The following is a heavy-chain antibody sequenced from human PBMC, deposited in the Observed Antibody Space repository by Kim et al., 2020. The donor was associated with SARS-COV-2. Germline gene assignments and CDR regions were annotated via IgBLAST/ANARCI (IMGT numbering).Heavy chain of an antibody. V-gene: IGHV3-9*01. J-gene: IGHJ6*03. Sequence: GGSLRLSCAASGFTFDDYAMHWVRQAPGKGLEWVSGISWNSGSIGYADSVKGRFTISRDNAKNSLYLQMNSLRAEDTALYYCAKGPNLSLGYYYYYMDVWGKGTTVTVSS. CDR2: ISWNSGSI. CDR3: AKGPNLSLGYYYYYMDV. CDR1: GFTFDDYA.